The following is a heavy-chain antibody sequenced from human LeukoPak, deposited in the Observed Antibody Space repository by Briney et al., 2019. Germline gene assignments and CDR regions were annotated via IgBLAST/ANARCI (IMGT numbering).Heavy chain of an antibody. J-gene: IGHJ4*02. Sequence: GGSLRLSCAASGFTFSSYAMHWVRQAPGKGLEWVAVISYDGSNKYYADSEKGRFTISRDNSKNTLYLQMNSLRAEDTAVYYCARGRGMATTRPLDYWGQGTLVTVSS. CDR2: ISYDGSNK. V-gene: IGHV3-30-3*01. CDR3: ARGRGMATTRPLDY. D-gene: IGHD5-24*01. CDR1: GFTFSSYA.